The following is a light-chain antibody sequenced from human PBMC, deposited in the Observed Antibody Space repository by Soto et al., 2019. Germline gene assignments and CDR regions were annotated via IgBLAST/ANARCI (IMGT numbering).Light chain of an antibody. J-gene: IGLJ2*01. V-gene: IGLV1-40*01. CDR1: SSNIGADYD. CDR2: GDT. CDR3: QSYDSSLRDVV. Sequence: QSVLTQPPSVSGAPGQRVTISCTGSSSNIGADYDVHWYQHPPGTAPKLLIYGDTNRPSGVPDRFSGSKSGTSASLAITGLQAEDEADYYCQSYDSSLRDVVFGGGTKVTVL.